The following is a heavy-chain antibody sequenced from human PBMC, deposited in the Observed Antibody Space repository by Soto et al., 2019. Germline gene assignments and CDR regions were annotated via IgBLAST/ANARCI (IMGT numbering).Heavy chain of an antibody. J-gene: IGHJ3*02. Sequence: GASVKVSCKASGRTFSSYTISWVRPAPGQGLEWMGRIIPFLGLANYEQKFEGVVEGTAGKATSTAYMEARSLRLGDTAVYYCARGRAIGVVVAATGDSFVKGGQGTMVAV. CDR1: GRTFSSYT. V-gene: IGHV1-69*02. CDR2: IIPFLGLA. D-gene: IGHD2-15*01. CDR3: ARGRAIGVVVAATGDSFVK.